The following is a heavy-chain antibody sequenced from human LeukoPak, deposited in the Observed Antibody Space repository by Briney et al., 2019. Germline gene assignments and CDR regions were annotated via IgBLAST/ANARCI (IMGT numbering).Heavy chain of an antibody. CDR2: IYYSGST. D-gene: IGHD3-10*01. Sequence: PSETLSLTCTVSGGCISSYYWSWIRQPPGKGLECIGYIYYSGSTNYNPSLKSRVTISVDTSKNQFSLKLSSVTAADTAVYYCARDNGYYGSGSPHYYYMDVWGKGTTVTISS. V-gene: IGHV4-59*01. CDR1: GGCISSYY. J-gene: IGHJ6*03. CDR3: ARDNGYYGSGSPHYYYMDV.